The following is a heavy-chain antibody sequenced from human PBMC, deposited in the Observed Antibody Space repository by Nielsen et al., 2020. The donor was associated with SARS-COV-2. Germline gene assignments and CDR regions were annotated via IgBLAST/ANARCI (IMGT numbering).Heavy chain of an antibody. CDR1: GFTFSHYA. CDR2: ISYDGSNK. CDR3: ARGNGWGSYFDY. J-gene: IGHJ4*02. Sequence: GGSLRLSCVASGFTFSHYAIHWVRQAPGKGLEWVAIISYDGSNKYYADSVKGRFTISRDDSKNTLYLQMNSLRPEDTAVYYCARGNGWGSYFDYWGQGTLVTVSS. V-gene: IGHV3-30*04. D-gene: IGHD7-27*01.